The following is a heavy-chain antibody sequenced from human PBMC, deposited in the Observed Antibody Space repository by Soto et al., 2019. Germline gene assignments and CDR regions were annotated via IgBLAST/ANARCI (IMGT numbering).Heavy chain of an antibody. Sequence: ASVKVSCKVSGYTLTELSMHWVRPAPGKGRECMGGFDPEDGETIYAHKFQGRVTMTEDTSTETAYMELSSLRSEDTAVYYCATDRGRYSGYVFLFDYGGQGTLVT. CDR3: ATDRGRYSGYVFLFDY. CDR1: GYTLTELS. D-gene: IGHD5-12*01. V-gene: IGHV1-24*01. CDR2: FDPEDGET. J-gene: IGHJ4*02.